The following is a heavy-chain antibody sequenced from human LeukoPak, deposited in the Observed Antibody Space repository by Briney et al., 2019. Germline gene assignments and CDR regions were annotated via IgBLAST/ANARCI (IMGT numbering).Heavy chain of an antibody. Sequence: GSSVKVSCKASGGTFSSYAISWVRQAPGQGLEWMGWINPNSGGTNYAQKFQGRVTVTRDTSISTAYMELSRLRSDDTAVYYCAVKGGYSYGHHLLSANWGQGTLVTVSS. D-gene: IGHD5-18*01. CDR1: GGTFSSYA. V-gene: IGHV1-2*02. CDR2: INPNSGGT. J-gene: IGHJ4*02. CDR3: AVKGGYSYGHHLLSAN.